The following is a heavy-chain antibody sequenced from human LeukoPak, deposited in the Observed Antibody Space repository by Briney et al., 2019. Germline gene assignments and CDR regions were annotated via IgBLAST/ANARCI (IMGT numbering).Heavy chain of an antibody. CDR3: AKDREGGFWSGYWYYFDY. CDR2: ISSDGNNH. J-gene: IGHJ4*02. CDR1: GFFFTNFP. D-gene: IGHD3-3*01. V-gene: IGHV3-30-3*01. Sequence: GGSLRLSCSASGFFFTNFPMHWVRQAPGKGLEWVAVISSDGNNHFNADSVKGRFTISRDNSNNTVYLQMNSLRAEDTAVYYCAKDREGGFWSGYWYYFDYWGQGTLVTVSS.